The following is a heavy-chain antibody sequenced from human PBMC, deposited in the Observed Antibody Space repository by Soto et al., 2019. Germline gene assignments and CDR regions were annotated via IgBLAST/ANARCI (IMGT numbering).Heavy chain of an antibody. CDR2: IYPGDSDT. CDR1: GYKFGSAW. Sequence: PGESLKISCKGVGYKFGSAWIGWVRQMPGKGPEWMGIIYPGDSDTKYNPSFQGQVTISADKSITTTYLQWSSLKASDTAIYYCAASIFYYGMDVWGQGTTVTVS. CDR3: AASIFYYGMDV. V-gene: IGHV5-51*01. J-gene: IGHJ6*02.